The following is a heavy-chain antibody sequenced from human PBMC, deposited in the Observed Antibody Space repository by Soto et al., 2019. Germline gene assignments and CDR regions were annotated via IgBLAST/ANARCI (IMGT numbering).Heavy chain of an antibody. D-gene: IGHD4-17*01. V-gene: IGHV1-3*01. CDR2: INAGNGNT. CDR3: ASVPIYGDYSRLWFDP. Sequence: GASVKVSCKASGYTFTSYAMHWVRQAPGQRLEWMGWINAGNGNTKYSQKFQGRVTITRDTSASTAYMELSSLRSEDTAVYYCASVPIYGDYSRLWFDPSGQGTLVTVSS. CDR1: GYTFTSYA. J-gene: IGHJ5*02.